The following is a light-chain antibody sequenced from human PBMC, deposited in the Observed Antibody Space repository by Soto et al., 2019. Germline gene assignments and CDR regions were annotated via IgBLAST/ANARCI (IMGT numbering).Light chain of an antibody. CDR1: QNVGNN. CDR3: QQYDSWTPGT. J-gene: IGKJ1*01. V-gene: IGKV3-11*01. CDR2: AAS. Sequence: VLTQSPATLSLSPGESATLSCRASQNVGNNLAWYQQKSGQAPRLLIYAASDRATGVPARFSGRMSGTDFTLTISSLEPEDFAVYYCQQYDSWTPGTFGQGTRVEIK.